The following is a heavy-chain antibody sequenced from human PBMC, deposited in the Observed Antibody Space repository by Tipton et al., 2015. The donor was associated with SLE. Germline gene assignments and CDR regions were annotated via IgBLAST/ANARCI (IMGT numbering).Heavy chain of an antibody. CDR1: GGSISSSNW. J-gene: IGHJ5*02. Sequence: GSLRLSCAVSGGSISSSNWWSWVRQPPGKGLEWIGEIYHSGSTNYNPSLKSRVTISVDKSKNQFSLKLSSVTAADTAVYYCARGMYDFWSGVNWFDPWGQGTLVTVSS. D-gene: IGHD3-3*01. CDR2: IYHSGST. V-gene: IGHV4-4*02. CDR3: ARGMYDFWSGVNWFDP.